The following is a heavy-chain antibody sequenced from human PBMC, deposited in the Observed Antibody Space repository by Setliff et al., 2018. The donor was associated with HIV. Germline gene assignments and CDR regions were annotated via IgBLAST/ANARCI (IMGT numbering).Heavy chain of an antibody. CDR2: IGQDGSEK. CDR1: RFDFNNYW. D-gene: IGHD3-10*01. Sequence: HPGGSLRLSWAASRFDFNNYWMCWVRQAPGKGLEWVANIGQDGSEKNYVDSVKGRFTISRDNAKNSMDLQMNSLRAEDTAIYYCARKLRPGHGVDVWGQGTTVTVSS. J-gene: IGHJ6*02. V-gene: IGHV3-7*01. CDR3: ARKLRPGHGVDV.